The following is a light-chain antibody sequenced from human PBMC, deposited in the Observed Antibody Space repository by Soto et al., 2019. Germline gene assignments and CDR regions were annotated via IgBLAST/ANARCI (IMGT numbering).Light chain of an antibody. J-gene: IGKJ1*01. CDR3: QQYNNYRT. Sequence: DIQMTQSPSTLSASVGDRVTITCRASQSISSWLAWYQQKPGKAPKLLIYKASSLESGVPSRFSGSGSGTAFTLTISSLQPDDFATYYCQQYNNYRTFGQGTKVEIK. CDR2: KAS. CDR1: QSISSW. V-gene: IGKV1-5*03.